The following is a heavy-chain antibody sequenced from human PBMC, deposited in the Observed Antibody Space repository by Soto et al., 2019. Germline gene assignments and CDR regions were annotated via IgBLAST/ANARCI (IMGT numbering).Heavy chain of an antibody. CDR2: IIPIFGTA. CDR1: GGTFSSYA. V-gene: IGHV1-69*13. Sequence: GASVKVSCKASGGTFSSYAISWVRQARGQGLEWMGGIIPIFGTANYAQKFQGRVTITADESTSTAYMELSSLRSEDTAVYYCARGTDIVVVPAAATGWFDPWGQGTLVTVSS. J-gene: IGHJ5*02. CDR3: ARGTDIVVVPAAATGWFDP. D-gene: IGHD2-2*01.